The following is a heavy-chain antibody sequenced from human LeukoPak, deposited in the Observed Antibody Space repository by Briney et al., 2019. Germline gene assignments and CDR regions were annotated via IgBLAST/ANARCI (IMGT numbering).Heavy chain of an antibody. Sequence: ASVKISCKGSGYTFTDYYMHWVQQAPGKGLEWMGLVDPEDGETIYAEKFQGRVTITADTSTDTAYMELSSLRSEDTAVYYCATDRPLSSSWYEPFDYWGQGALVTVSS. J-gene: IGHJ4*02. V-gene: IGHV1-69-2*01. D-gene: IGHD6-13*01. CDR1: GYTFTDYY. CDR3: ATDRPLSSSWYEPFDY. CDR2: VDPEDGET.